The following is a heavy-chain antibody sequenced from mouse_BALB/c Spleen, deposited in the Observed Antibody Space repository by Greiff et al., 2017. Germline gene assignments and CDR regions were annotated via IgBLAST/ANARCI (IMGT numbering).Heavy chain of an antibody. CDR2: ISSGSSTI. D-gene: IGHD1-1*01. V-gene: IGHV5-17*02. CDR3: ARGSSYAMDY. J-gene: IGHJ4*01. Sequence: EVKLMESGGGLVQPGGSRKLSCAASGFTFSSFGMHWVRQAPEKGLEWVAYISSGSSTICYADTVKGRFTISRDNPKNTLFLQMTSLRSEDTAMYYCARGSSYAMDYWGQGTSVTVSS. CDR1: GFTFSSFG.